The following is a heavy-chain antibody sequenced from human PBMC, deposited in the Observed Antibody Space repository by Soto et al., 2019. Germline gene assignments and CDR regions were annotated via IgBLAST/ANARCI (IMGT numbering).Heavy chain of an antibody. CDR3: AKWTGNSIYTTLYSTDY. Sequence: PGGSLRLSCAASGFTFSSYAMSWVRQAPGKGLEWVSGISGSGGSTYYADSVKGRFTISRDNSKNTLFLQMNSLRAEDTAMYYCAKWTGNSIYTTLYSTDYWGQGTLVTVSS. CDR2: ISGSGGST. CDR1: GFTFSSYA. J-gene: IGHJ4*02. V-gene: IGHV3-23*01. D-gene: IGHD2-8*01.